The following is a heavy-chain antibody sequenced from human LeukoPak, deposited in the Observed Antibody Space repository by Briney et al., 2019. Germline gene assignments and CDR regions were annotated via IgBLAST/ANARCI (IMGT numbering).Heavy chain of an antibody. CDR3: ARDKNWKPDY. Sequence: ASVKVSCKAPGYIFTTYGFSWVRQAPGQGLEWMGWISAYNGNTNYAQRLQGRVTMTTDTSTSTVYMELRSLRSDDTAVYYCARDKNWKPDYWGQGTLVTVSS. D-gene: IGHD1-1*01. CDR2: ISAYNGNT. CDR1: GYIFTTYG. J-gene: IGHJ4*02. V-gene: IGHV1-18*01.